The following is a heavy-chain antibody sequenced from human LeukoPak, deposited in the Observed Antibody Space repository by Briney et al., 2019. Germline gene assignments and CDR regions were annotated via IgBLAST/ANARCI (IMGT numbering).Heavy chain of an antibody. CDR1: GYTFTKFA. CDR3: ARYFGSGSYLDY. CDR2: INTGNGQT. J-gene: IGHJ4*02. Sequence: ASVKVFCKTSGYTFTKFAIHWVRQAPGQRLEWMGWINTGNGQTKYSENFEGRVTMTRDTSTSTIYVEVRSLTSEDTGLYYCARYFGSGSYLDYWGQGTLLTVSS. V-gene: IGHV1-3*04. D-gene: IGHD3-10*01.